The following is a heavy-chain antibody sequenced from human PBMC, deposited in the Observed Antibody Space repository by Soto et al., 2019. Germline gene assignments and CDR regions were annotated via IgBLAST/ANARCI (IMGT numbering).Heavy chain of an antibody. V-gene: IGHV4-34*01. CDR1: GGSFSGYY. CDR2: INHSGST. Sequence: PSETLSLTCAVYGGSFSGYYWSWIRQPPGKGLEWIGEINHSGSTNYNPSLKSRVTISVDTSKNQFSLKLSSVTAADTAVYYCARGGGYSSSWVRSVRYGMDVWGQGTTVTVSS. D-gene: IGHD6-13*01. J-gene: IGHJ6*02. CDR3: ARGGGYSSSWVRSVRYGMDV.